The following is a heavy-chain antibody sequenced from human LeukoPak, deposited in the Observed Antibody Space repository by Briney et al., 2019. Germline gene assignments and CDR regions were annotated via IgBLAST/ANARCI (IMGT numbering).Heavy chain of an antibody. CDR3: AKSRWFGELSPWFDP. J-gene: IGHJ5*02. Sequence: GGSLRLSCVASGFSFRSYGMHWVRQAPGKGLEWVAFIRRDESDECYTDSVKGRFTISRDNSKNTMYLQMNSLRAEDTAVYYCAKSRWFGELSPWFDPWGQGTLVTVSS. CDR2: IRRDESDE. V-gene: IGHV3-30*02. D-gene: IGHD3-10*01. CDR1: GFSFRSYG.